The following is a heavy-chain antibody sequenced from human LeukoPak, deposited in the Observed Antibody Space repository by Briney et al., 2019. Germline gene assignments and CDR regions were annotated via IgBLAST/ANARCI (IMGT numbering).Heavy chain of an antibody. V-gene: IGHV5-51*01. D-gene: IGHD6-6*01. CDR2: IYPGDSDT. Sequence: GESLKISFKGSGCSFTSYWIGWVRPMPGKGLEWMGIIYPGDSDTRYSPSFQGQVTISADKSLSTAYLQWSSLKASDTAMYYCARMYSSSAPLDYWGQGTLVTVSS. J-gene: IGHJ4*02. CDR3: ARMYSSSAPLDY. CDR1: GCSFTSYW.